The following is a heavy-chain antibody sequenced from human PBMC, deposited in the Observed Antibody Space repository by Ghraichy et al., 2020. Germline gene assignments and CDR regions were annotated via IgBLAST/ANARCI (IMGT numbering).Heavy chain of an antibody. Sequence: SQTLSLTCTVSCDSINNFYWGWIGQPAGKGLQWIGRIYATRGTDYNPSHESRVTILMDKSNSQFSLHLNSVTAADTAVYYCARESRHYEGDGYYLDRWGQGTLVTVSA. CDR3: ARESRHYEGDGYYLDR. D-gene: IGHD3-3*01. CDR1: CDSINNFY. V-gene: IGHV4-4*07. CDR2: IYATRGT. J-gene: IGHJ5*02.